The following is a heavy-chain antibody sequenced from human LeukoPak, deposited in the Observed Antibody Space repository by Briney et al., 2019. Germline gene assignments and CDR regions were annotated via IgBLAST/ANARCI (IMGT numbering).Heavy chain of an antibody. D-gene: IGHD1-20*01. CDR1: GYTFTTFA. CDR2: INPNGDAT. Sequence: GASVKVSCKASGYTFTTFAISWVRQAPGQGLEWVGTINPNGDATNYAPRLQGRLTLTQDTSTSTVYMELRGLTPDDTAVYYCARPLFCAFDNCGYWLDPWGPGTLVTVSS. V-gene: IGHV1-46*01. CDR3: ARPLFCAFDNCGYWLDP. J-gene: IGHJ5*02.